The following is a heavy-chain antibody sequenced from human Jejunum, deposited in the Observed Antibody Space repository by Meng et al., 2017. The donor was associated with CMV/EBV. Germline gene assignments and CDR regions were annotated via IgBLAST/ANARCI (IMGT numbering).Heavy chain of an antibody. CDR3: ARDRLASTGAHFYSYGMDV. CDR1: SYG. CDR2: ISGYNGNI. J-gene: IGHJ6*02. V-gene: IGHV1-18*01. D-gene: IGHD3-3*02. Sequence: SYGISWVRQAPGQGLVWMGWISGYNGNINYAQMVQGRVTMTTETSTSTVYMELRNLRSDDTAVYYCARDRLASTGAHFYSYGMDVWGQGTTVTVSS.